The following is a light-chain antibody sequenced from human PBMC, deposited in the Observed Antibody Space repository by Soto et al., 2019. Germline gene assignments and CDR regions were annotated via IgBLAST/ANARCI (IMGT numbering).Light chain of an antibody. V-gene: IGLV1-44*01. Sequence: QSVLTQPPSASGTPGQRVPISCSGSSSNIGINPVNWYQQLPGTAPKLLIFSSNQRPSGVPDRFSGSKSGASASLAISGLQSEDEADYYCSSFAGSPVVFGGGTKLTVL. J-gene: IGLJ2*01. CDR1: SSNIGINP. CDR2: SSN. CDR3: SSFAGSPVV.